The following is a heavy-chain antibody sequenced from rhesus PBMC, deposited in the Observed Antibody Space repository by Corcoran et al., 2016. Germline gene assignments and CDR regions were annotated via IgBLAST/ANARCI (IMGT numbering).Heavy chain of an antibody. V-gene: IGHV4-73*01. CDR2: IGSGGIT. CDR3: ARHVPYCSSTYCSPDAFDF. Sequence: QVQLQQWGEGLVKPSETLSLTCAVYGGSVSGYWWGWIRQPPGKGSEWNGRIGSGGITNYHPSLKNRVTIAIDTSKNQFSLKLSSVTAADTAVYYCARHVPYCSSTYCSPDAFDFWGQGLRVTVSS. D-gene: IGHD2-15*01. J-gene: IGHJ3*01. CDR1: GGSVSGYW.